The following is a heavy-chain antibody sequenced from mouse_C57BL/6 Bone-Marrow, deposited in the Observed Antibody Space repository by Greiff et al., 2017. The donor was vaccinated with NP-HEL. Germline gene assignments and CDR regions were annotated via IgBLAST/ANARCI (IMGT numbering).Heavy chain of an antibody. J-gene: IGHJ1*03. D-gene: IGHD2-3*01. CDR3: SEDSAVDYCAGRADGTWYFDV. Sequence: QVQLQQSGPELARPWASVKISCQAFYTFSSRVHFAIRDTNYWLQWVKQRPGQGLEWIGAIYPGNGDTSYNQKFTGTATLTADQSSSTAYMQLSSLTSEDSAVDYCAGRADGTWYFDVWGTGTTVTVSS. CDR1: YTFSSRVH. CDR2: GQGLEWIG. V-gene: IGHV1-87*01.